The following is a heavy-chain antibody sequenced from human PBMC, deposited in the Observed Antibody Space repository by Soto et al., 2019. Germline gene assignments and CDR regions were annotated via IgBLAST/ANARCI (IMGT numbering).Heavy chain of an antibody. V-gene: IGHV4-34*01. J-gene: IGHJ4*02. Sequence: PSLTCAVYGGSFSGYYWSWIRQPPGKGLEWIGEINHSGSTNYNPSLKSRVTISVDTSKNQFSLKLSSVTAADTAVYYCARVRDYVWGSYRYADYWGQGTLVTVSS. CDR1: GGSFSGYY. D-gene: IGHD3-16*02. CDR3: ARVRDYVWGSYRYADY. CDR2: INHSGST.